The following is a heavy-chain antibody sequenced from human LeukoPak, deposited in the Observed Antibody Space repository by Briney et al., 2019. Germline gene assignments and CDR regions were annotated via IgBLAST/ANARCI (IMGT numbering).Heavy chain of an antibody. V-gene: IGHV1-58*01. CDR3: VAERDSDGCCWFDP. CDR2: VGLGGGDT. CDR1: GFTFSCST. J-gene: IGHJ5*02. D-gene: IGHD6-25*01. Sequence: GAAVKVSCKTSGFTFSCSTVQWVRQARGQRLEWLGLVGLGGGDTKYAQIVPERLTLTRDISTNTTYMELNSLRSEDTAVYYCVAERDSDGCCWFDPWGQGTLVTVSS.